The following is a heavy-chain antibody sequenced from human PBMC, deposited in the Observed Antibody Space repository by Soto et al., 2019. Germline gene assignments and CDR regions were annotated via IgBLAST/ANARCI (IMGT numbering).Heavy chain of an antibody. Sequence: QVQLVESGGGVVQPGRSLRLSCAASGFTFSSYGMHWVRQAPGKGLEWVAVIWYDGSNKYYADSVKGRFTISRDNSKNTLYLQMNSLRAEDTAVYYCARAYSSSWQFDYWGQGTLVTVSS. D-gene: IGHD6-13*01. CDR2: IWYDGSNK. V-gene: IGHV3-33*01. J-gene: IGHJ4*02. CDR3: ARAYSSSWQFDY. CDR1: GFTFSSYG.